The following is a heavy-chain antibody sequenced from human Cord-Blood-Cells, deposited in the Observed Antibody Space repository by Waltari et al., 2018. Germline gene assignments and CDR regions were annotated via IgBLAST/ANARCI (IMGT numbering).Heavy chain of an antibody. CDR1: GGSIRSSSYY. J-gene: IGHJ4*02. CDR3: ARQNGWGRQLVT. V-gene: IGHV4-39*01. D-gene: IGHD6-13*01. Sequence: QLQLQESGPGLVKPSETLSLTCTVSGGSIRSSSYYWGWIRQPPGKGLEWIGSIYYSGSTYYNPSLKSRVTISVDTSKNQFSLKLSSVTAADTAVYYCARQNGWGRQLVTWGQGTLVTVSS. CDR2: IYYSGST.